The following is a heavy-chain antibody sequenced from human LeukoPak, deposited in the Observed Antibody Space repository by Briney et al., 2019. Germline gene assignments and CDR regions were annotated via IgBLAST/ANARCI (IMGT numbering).Heavy chain of an antibody. Sequence: SETLSLTCTVSGGSINNYYWSWIRQPAGKGLEWIGRVYTSGSTNYNPSLKSRVTMSVDTSKNQFSLKLSSVTAADTAVYYCASIGVVITRDYWGQGTLVTVSS. D-gene: IGHD3-3*01. CDR1: GGSINNYY. J-gene: IGHJ4*02. CDR3: ASIGVVITRDY. CDR2: VYTSGST. V-gene: IGHV4-4*07.